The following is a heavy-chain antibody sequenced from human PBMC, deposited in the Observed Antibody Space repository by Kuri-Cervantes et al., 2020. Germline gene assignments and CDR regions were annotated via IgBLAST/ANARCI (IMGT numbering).Heavy chain of an antibody. D-gene: IGHD3-22*01. CDR1: GGSFSGYY. CDR2: INHSGST. CDR3: ARLLLPAVKGAFDV. V-gene: IGHV4-34*01. J-gene: IGHJ3*01. Sequence: SQTLSLTCAVYGGSFSGYYWSWIRQPPGKGLEWIVEINHSGSTNYNPSLKSRVTISADTSNNQFSLRLNSVTASDTAIYYCARLLLPAVKGAFDVWGQGTLVTVSS.